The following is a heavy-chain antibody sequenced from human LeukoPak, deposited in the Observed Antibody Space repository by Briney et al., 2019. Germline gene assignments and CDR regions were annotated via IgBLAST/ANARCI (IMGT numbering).Heavy chain of an antibody. CDR1: GYTFTGYY. V-gene: IGHV1-2*02. CDR3: ARQYSSSPTTRGNAFDI. D-gene: IGHD6-13*01. Sequence: ASVKASCKASGYTFTGYYMHWVRQAPGQGLEWMGWINPNSVGTNYAQKFQGRVTMTRDMSTSTVYMELSSLRSEDTAVYYCARQYSSSPTTRGNAFDIRGQGTMVTVSS. J-gene: IGHJ3*02. CDR2: INPNSVGT.